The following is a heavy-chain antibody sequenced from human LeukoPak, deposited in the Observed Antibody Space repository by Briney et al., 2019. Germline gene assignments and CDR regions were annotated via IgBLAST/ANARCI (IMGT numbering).Heavy chain of an antibody. Sequence: SETLSLTCAVYSGSFSGYYWSWIRQPPEKGLEWIGYIYYSGSTNYIPSLRSRVTISVDMSKNQFSLKLSSLTAADTAVYYCARRRAVPGFYYFDYWGQGALVTVSS. D-gene: IGHD2/OR15-2a*01. CDR1: SGSFSGYY. J-gene: IGHJ4*02. CDR2: IYYSGST. CDR3: ARRRAVPGFYYFDY. V-gene: IGHV4-59*08.